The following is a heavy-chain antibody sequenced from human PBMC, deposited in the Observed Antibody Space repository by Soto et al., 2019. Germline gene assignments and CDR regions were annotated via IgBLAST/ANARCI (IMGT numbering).Heavy chain of an antibody. J-gene: IGHJ6*02. CDR3: ARDLRDYGMDV. D-gene: IGHD3-10*01. CDR2: IYTSGST. CDR1: GGPISTYY. V-gene: IGHV4-4*07. Sequence: SETLSLTCTVSGGPISTYYWSWFRQPAGKGLEWIGRIYTSGSTNYNSPFKSRVTMSVDTSNNQVSLKLSSVTAADTAVYYCARDLRDYGMDVWGQGTTVTVS.